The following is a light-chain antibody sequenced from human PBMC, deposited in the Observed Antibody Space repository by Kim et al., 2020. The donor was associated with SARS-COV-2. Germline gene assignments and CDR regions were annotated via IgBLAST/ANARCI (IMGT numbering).Light chain of an antibody. CDR1: SSDVGAYNY. V-gene: IGLV2-11*01. Sequence: QSALTQPRSVSGSPGQSVIISCSGTSSDVGAYNYVSWYQQHPGKAPKLMIYDVNKSPSGVPDRFSASKSANTASLTISGLQAADEADYYCSSYAGTYTPYVFGTGTKVT. J-gene: IGLJ1*01. CDR2: DVN. CDR3: SSYAGTYTPYV.